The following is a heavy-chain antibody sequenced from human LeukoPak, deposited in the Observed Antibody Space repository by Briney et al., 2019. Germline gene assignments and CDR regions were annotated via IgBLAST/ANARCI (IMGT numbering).Heavy chain of an antibody. CDR3: ARAVADFLFDY. CDR1: GYTFTSYD. D-gene: IGHD6-19*01. J-gene: IGHJ4*02. Sequence: ASVKVSCKASGYTFTSYDINWVRQATGQGLEWMGWMNAGNGNTKYSQEFQGRVTITRDTSASTAYMELSSLRSEDMAVYYCARAVADFLFDYWGQGTLVTVSS. V-gene: IGHV1-3*03. CDR2: MNAGNGNT.